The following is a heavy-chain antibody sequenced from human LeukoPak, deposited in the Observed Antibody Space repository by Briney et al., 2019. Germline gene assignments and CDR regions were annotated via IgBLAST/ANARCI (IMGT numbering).Heavy chain of an antibody. CDR2: IIPIFGTA. D-gene: IGHD2-2*01. J-gene: IGHJ4*02. Sequence: SVKVSCKASGGTFSSYAISWVRQAPGQGLEWMGGIIPIFGTANYAQKFQGRVTITADESTSTAYMELSNLRSEDTAVYYCARGQLLTMEPFDYWGQGTLVTVSS. V-gene: IGHV1-69*13. CDR3: ARGQLLTMEPFDY. CDR1: GGTFSSYA.